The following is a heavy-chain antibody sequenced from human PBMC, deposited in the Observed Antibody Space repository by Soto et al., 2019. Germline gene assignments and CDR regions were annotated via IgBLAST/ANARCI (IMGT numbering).Heavy chain of an antibody. CDR3: TGDDFWSGPDY. J-gene: IGHJ4*02. Sequence: GGTLRLSCAASGFIFNNYAMSWVRQTPGQGLEWVSGVRGAGGGTNYTDSVKGRFIISRDNSKKTLYLHMSSLSGEDTAVYYCTGDDFWSGPDYWGQGALVTVSS. CDR2: VRGAGGGT. V-gene: IGHV3-23*01. CDR1: GFIFNNYA. D-gene: IGHD3-3*01.